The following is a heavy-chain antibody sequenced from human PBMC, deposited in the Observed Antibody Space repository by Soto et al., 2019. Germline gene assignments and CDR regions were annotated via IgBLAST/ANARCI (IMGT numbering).Heavy chain of an antibody. Sequence: PSETLYGTCTFSVGSISIYYWSWIRQPPGKGLEWTGYVYYGGSTNYNPSLKSRVTTSVDTSKNQFSLKLSSVTAADTAVYYCARSKSGSYFRYWGQGTLVIVYS. D-gene: IGHD1-26*01. CDR1: VGSISIYY. CDR2: VYYGGST. V-gene: IGHV4-59*01. CDR3: ARSKSGSYFRY. J-gene: IGHJ4*02.